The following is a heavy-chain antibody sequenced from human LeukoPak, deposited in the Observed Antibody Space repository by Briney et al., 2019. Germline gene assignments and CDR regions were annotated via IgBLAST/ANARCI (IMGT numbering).Heavy chain of an antibody. J-gene: IGHJ4*02. D-gene: IGHD6-19*01. CDR3: ARDEYSSGWYPY. Sequence: SVKVSCKASGGTFSISWVRQAPGQGLEWMGGIIPIFNTTNHAQKFQGRVTITTDESTTTAYMELSSLRSEDTAMYYCARDEYSSGWYPYWGQGTLVTVSS. CDR1: GGTFS. CDR2: IIPIFNTT. V-gene: IGHV1-69*05.